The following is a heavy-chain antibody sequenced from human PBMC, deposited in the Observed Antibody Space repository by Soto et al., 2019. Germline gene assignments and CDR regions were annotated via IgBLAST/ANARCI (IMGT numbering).Heavy chain of an antibody. CDR1: GYTFTIYG. Sequence: ASVKVSCKASGYTFTIYGISWVRQAPGQGLEWMGWISAYNGNTNYAQKLQGRVTMTTDTSTSTAYMELRSLRSDDTAVYYCARDHEGYYDFWSGSPSDPWGQGTLVTVSS. V-gene: IGHV1-18*01. CDR2: ISAYNGNT. CDR3: ARDHEGYYDFWSGSPSDP. D-gene: IGHD3-3*01. J-gene: IGHJ5*02.